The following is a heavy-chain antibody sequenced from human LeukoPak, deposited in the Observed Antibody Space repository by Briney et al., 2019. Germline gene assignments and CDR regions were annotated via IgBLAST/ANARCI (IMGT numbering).Heavy chain of an antibody. V-gene: IGHV3-23*01. Sequence: GGSLRLPCAASGFTFSSYAMSWVRQAPGKGLEWVSAISGSGGSTYYADSVKGRFTISRDNSKNTLYLQMNSLRAEDTAVYYCAKDTVLLWFGELLRPFDYWGQGTLVTVSS. CDR3: AKDTVLLWFGELLRPFDY. CDR2: ISGSGGST. J-gene: IGHJ4*02. CDR1: GFTFSSYA. D-gene: IGHD3-10*01.